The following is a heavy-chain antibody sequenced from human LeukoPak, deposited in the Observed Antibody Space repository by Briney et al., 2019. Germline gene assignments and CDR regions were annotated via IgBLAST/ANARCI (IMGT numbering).Heavy chain of an antibody. J-gene: IGHJ4*02. CDR2: ISYDGSNK. CDR1: GFTFSSYG. V-gene: IGHV3-30*18. CDR3: AKDVGYYDSSGYFDY. D-gene: IGHD3-22*01. Sequence: PGRSLRLSCAASGFTFSSYGMHWVRQAPGKGLEWVAVISYDGSNKYYADSVKGRFTISRDNSKNTLYLQLNSLRAEDTAVYYCAKDVGYYDSSGYFDYWGQGTLVTVSS.